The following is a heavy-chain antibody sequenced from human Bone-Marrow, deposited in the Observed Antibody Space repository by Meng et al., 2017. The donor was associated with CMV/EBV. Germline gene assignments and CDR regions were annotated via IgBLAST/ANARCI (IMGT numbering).Heavy chain of an antibody. CDR3: AKGVGYCSSTSCYTAADY. V-gene: IGHV3-23*01. J-gene: IGHJ4*02. CDR1: GFTFSSYA. D-gene: IGHD2-2*02. Sequence: GESLKISCAASGFTFSSYAMSWVRQAPGKGLEWVSAISGSGGSTYYADSVKGRFTISRDNSKNTLYLQMNSLRAEDTAVYYCAKGVGYCSSTSCYTAADYWGQGTLVTFSS. CDR2: ISGSGGST.